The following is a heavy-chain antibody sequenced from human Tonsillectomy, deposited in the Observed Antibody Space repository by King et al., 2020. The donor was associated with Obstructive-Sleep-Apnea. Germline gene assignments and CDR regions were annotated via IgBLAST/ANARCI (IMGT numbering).Heavy chain of an antibody. Sequence: QLQESGPGLVKPSETLSLTCTVSGGSISSYYWSWIRQPPGKGLGWIGYIYYSGRTNYNPSLKSRGTLSVDTSKNQFARKLGSVPAADTAVVYCARVRGSYPRLLDYWGQGTLVTVSS. J-gene: IGHJ4*02. CDR3: ARVRGSYPRLLDY. CDR2: IYYSGRT. D-gene: IGHD1-26*01. CDR1: GGSISSYY. V-gene: IGHV4-59*01.